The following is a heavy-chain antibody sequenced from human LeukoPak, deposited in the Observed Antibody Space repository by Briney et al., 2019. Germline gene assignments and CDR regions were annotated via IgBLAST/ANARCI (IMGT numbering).Heavy chain of an antibody. J-gene: IGHJ4*02. CDR3: ATGGTY. CDR2: ISSSGSTT. V-gene: IGHV3-48*03. Sequence: GGSLRLSCAASGFTFSNYAMNWVRQAPRKGLEWVSGISSSGSTTHYADSVKGRFTISRDNAKNSLYLQMNSLRAEDTAVYYCATGGTYWGQGTLVTVSS. CDR1: GFTFSNYA. D-gene: IGHD2-15*01.